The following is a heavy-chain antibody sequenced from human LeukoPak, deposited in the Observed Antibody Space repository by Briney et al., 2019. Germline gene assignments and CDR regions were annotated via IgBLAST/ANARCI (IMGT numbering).Heavy chain of an antibody. CDR2: ISGNGAHP. V-gene: IGHV3-23*01. Sequence: GGSLRLSCTASDFILSTYAMSWVRQAPGKGLEWVSSISGNGAHPYYADSVKGRFTISRDNSKNTLYLQVNSLRAEDTAVYYCAKHGGESSSWYGYYYYYGMDVWGQGTTVTVSS. J-gene: IGHJ6*02. CDR1: DFILSTYA. CDR3: AKHGGESSSWYGYYYYYGMDV. D-gene: IGHD6-13*01.